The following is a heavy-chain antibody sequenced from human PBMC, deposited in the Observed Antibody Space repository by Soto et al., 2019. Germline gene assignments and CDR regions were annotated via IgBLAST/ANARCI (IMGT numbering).Heavy chain of an antibody. CDR1: GYTLTELS. CDR3: NSRVADSSSLSYYYYYGMEV. CDR2: FDPEDGET. Sequence: ASVKVSCRVSGYTLTELSMHWVRQAPGKGLEWMGGFDPEDGETIYAQKFQGRVTMTEDTSTDTAYMELSSLRSEDTAVYYCNSRVADSSSLSYYYYYGMEVWGQGTTVTVSS. D-gene: IGHD6-13*01. V-gene: IGHV1-24*01. J-gene: IGHJ6*02.